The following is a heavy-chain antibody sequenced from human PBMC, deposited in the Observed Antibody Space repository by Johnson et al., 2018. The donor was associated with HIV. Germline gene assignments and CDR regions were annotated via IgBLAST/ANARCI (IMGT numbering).Heavy chain of an antibody. J-gene: IGHJ3*02. CDR3: AKDPGRQWLVMCDFDI. Sequence: QMMLVESGGGVVQPGRSLRLSCVASGFTFSSYGMHWVSRINGDGSRLTYADSVKGRFTIARDNSKNTLYLQMNSLRAEDTAVYYCAKDPGRQWLVMCDFDIWGQGTMVTVSS. V-gene: IGHV3-NL1*01. D-gene: IGHD6-19*01. CDR1: GFTFSSYG. CDR2: INGDGSRL.